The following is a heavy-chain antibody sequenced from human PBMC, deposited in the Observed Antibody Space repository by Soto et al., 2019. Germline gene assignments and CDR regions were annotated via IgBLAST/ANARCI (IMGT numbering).Heavy chain of an antibody. CDR3: ARDKDRQQLGGNYYYIMDL. CDR1: GGTFRTSA. J-gene: IGHJ6*01. D-gene: IGHD3-3*02. V-gene: IGHV1-69*12. Sequence: QVQLVQSGAEVKKPGSSVKVSCKTSGGTFRTSAISWVRQAPGQGLEWMGGIMPVFSTPDYAQKFQGRVTITADESTGTAYMELSSLRSEDTAVYYCARDKDRQQLGGNYYYIMDLWGQGTTVTVSS. CDR2: IMPVFSTP.